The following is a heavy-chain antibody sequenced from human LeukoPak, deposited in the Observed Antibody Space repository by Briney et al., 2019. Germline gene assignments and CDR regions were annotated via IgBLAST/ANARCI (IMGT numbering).Heavy chain of an antibody. CDR1: GGSFGGYY. CDR2: INHSGST. V-gene: IGHV4-34*01. CDR3: ARVRRAIYYYYYMDV. J-gene: IGHJ6*03. Sequence: SETLSLTCAVYGGSFGGYYWSWIRQPPGKGLEWIGEINHSGSTNYNPSLKSRVTISVDTSKNQFSLKLSSVTAADTAVYYCARVRRAIYYYYYMDVWGKGTTVTVSS. D-gene: IGHD1-14*01.